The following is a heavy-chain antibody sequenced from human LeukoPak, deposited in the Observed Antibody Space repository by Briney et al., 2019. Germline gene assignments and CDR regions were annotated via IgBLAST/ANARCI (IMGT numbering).Heavy chain of an antibody. CDR3: ARGTHPDPVTPGDF. J-gene: IGHJ4*02. CDR2: INPKIGGT. CDR1: GYTFVDYY. V-gene: IGHV1-2*06. D-gene: IGHD2-15*01. Sequence: ASVKVSCKASGYTFVDYYIHWVRQAPGQGLEWVGRINPKIGGTSYAQKFQGRVTMTRDTSITTVYMDLSRLRSDDTAVYYCARGTHPDPVTPGDFWGQGTQVTVSS.